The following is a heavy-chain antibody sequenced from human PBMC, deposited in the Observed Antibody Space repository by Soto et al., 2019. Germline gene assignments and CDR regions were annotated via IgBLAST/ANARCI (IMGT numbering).Heavy chain of an antibody. CDR1: GGTLSSYT. CDR3: ARGVWVTDGGMNYYYYYMDV. V-gene: IGHV1-69*02. D-gene: IGHD2-21*02. J-gene: IGHJ6*03. Sequence: QVQLVQSGAEVQKPGSSLRVYCEASGGTLSSYTFNWVRQAPGQGLEWMGRIIPVLNITNYAQNFKGRVTITADKSTSTVYMELSSLRSDDSAIYYCARGVWVTDGGMNYYYYYMDVWGKGSTVTVSS. CDR2: IIPVLNIT.